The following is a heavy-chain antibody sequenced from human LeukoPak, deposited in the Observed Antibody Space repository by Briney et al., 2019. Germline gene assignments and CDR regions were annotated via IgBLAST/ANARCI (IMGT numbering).Heavy chain of an antibody. V-gene: IGHV1-2*04. D-gene: IGHD5-24*01. CDR3: ARADPEREMASYYGMDV. J-gene: IGHJ6*02. CDR1: GYTFTGYY. Sequence: GASVNVSCKASGYTFTGYYIHWVRQAPGQGLEWMGWINPNSGGTNYAQKFQGWVTMTRDTSISTAYMELSRLRSDDTAVYYCARADPEREMASYYGMDVWGQGTTVTVSS. CDR2: INPNSGGT.